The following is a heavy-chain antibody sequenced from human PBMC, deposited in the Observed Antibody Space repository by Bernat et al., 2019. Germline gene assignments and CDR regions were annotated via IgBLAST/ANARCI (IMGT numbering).Heavy chain of an antibody. CDR3: ARRLTAYDGGYLDY. CDR2: IYHSGST. D-gene: IGHD3-16*01. Sequence: QLQLQESGSGLVKPSQTLSLTCAVSGGSISSGGYSWSWIRQPPGKGLEWIGYIYHSGSTYYNPSLKSRVTISVDRSKNQFSLKLSSVTAADTAVYYCARRLTAYDGGYLDYWGQGTLVTVSS. CDR1: GGSISSGGYS. J-gene: IGHJ4*02. V-gene: IGHV4-30-2*01.